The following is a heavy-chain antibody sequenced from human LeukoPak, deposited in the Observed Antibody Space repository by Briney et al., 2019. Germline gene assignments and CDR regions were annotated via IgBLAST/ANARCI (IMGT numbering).Heavy chain of an antibody. CDR2: FDPEDGET. CDR3: ATAGGIGRDSSGFPDC. CDR1: GYTFTGYY. V-gene: IGHV1-24*01. J-gene: IGHJ4*02. Sequence: ASVKVSCKASGYTFTGYYMHWVRQAPGKGLEWMGGFDPEDGETIYAQKFQGRVTMTEDTSTDTAYMELSSLRSEDTAVYYCATAGGIGRDSSGFPDCWGQGTLVTVSS. D-gene: IGHD3-22*01.